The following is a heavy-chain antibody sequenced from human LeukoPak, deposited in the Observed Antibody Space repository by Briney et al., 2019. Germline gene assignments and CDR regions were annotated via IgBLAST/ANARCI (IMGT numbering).Heavy chain of an antibody. CDR2: LYYTGSF. CDR3: ARHWDSAASHPAQFAS. CDR1: GGSISSRSYY. Sequence: SETLSLTCTVPGGSISSRSYYWGWIRQPPGKGLEWIRSLYYTGSFDYNPSLKSRVTISVDTSKNQFSLKLSAVTAADTAVYYCARHWDSAASHPAQFASWGQGTLVTVSS. V-gene: IGHV4-39*01. D-gene: IGHD2-15*01. J-gene: IGHJ4*02.